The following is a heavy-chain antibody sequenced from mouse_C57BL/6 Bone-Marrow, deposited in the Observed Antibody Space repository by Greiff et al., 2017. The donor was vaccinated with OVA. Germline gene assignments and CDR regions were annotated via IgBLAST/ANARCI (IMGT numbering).Heavy chain of an antibody. V-gene: IGHV1-7*01. J-gene: IGHJ4*01. D-gene: IGHD2-3*01. CDR3: ARGGWLLPYAMDY. CDR2: INPSSGYT. CDR1: GYTFTSYW. Sequence: VQVVESGAELAKPGASVKLSCKASGYTFTSYWMHWVKQRPGQGLEWIGYINPSSGYTKYNQKFKDKATLTADKSSSTAYMQLSSLTYEDSAVYYCARGGWLLPYAMDYWGQGASVTVSS.